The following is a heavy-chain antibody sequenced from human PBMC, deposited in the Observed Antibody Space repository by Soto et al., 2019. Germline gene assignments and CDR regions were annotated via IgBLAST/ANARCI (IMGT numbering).Heavy chain of an antibody. D-gene: IGHD2-21*01. Sequence: QVQLVQSGAEVKKPGSSVKVSCKASGGTFSSYTISGVRQAPGQGLEWMGRIIPILGIANYAQKFQGRVTITADKSTSTAYMELSSLRSEDTAVYYCARDPSAGDSAGYWGQGTLVTVSS. CDR1: GGTFSSYT. V-gene: IGHV1-69*08. J-gene: IGHJ4*02. CDR3: ARDPSAGDSAGY. CDR2: IIPILGIA.